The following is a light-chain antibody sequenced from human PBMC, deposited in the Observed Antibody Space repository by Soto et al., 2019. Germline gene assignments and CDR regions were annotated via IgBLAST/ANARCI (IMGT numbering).Light chain of an antibody. CDR2: GAS. CDR1: QSASSTY. Sequence: EIVLTQSPGTLSLSPGERATLSCRASQSASSTYFAWYQQKPGQAPRLLIYGASTSATGIPDRFTGSGSGTDCTLNSIRLSSEDFAVYFVHQFCSSPYTCGQGTKLEIK. V-gene: IGKV3-20*01. CDR3: HQFCSSPYT. J-gene: IGKJ2*01.